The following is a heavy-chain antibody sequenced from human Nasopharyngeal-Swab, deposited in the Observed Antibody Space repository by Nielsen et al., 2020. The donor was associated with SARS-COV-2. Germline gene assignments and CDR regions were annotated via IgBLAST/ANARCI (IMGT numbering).Heavy chain of an antibody. D-gene: IGHD3-16*01. CDR3: AKPPMGDLRGWFDP. J-gene: IGHJ5*02. CDR2: ISYDGNNQ. V-gene: IGHV3-30*18. Sequence: SPNLSFAAPGFTLRSYRMHWVPQVPGKGLEWVAVISYDGNNQYYVDSVKGRFTISRDNSKKKLYLQMNSLRGDDTAVYYCAKPPMGDLRGWFDPWGQGTLVTVSS. CDR1: GFTLRSYR.